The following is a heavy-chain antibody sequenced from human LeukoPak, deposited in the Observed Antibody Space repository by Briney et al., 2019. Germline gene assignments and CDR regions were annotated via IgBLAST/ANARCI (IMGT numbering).Heavy chain of an antibody. V-gene: IGHV4-39*07. J-gene: IGHJ4*02. CDR2: IDYSGRT. Sequence: SETLSLTCNVSGGSFSSSSFYWGGLRQPPGKGREGLGSIDYSGRTYDHPSLKSRVTLSVNTSKKQFSRKLSCVTAAAPAIYYCARYRRITMIVVAAFFDFGGQGTLDTVSS. CDR3: ARYRRITMIVVAAFFDF. CDR1: GGSFSSSSFY. D-gene: IGHD3-22*01.